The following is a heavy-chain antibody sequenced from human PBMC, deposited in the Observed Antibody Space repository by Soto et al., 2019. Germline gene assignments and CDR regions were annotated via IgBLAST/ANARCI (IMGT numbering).Heavy chain of an antibody. CDR2: ISGSGGSI. CDR3: AKGDCGGDCSLFEY. CDR1: GFRFNNYA. J-gene: IGHJ4*02. D-gene: IGHD2-21*02. Sequence: EVQLLESGGGLVQPGGSLRLSCAASGFRFNNYAMSWVRQAPGKVLEGVSRISGSGGSIHYPDSVKGRFTISRDNSKYTLHLQMNSLRAEDTAMYYCAKGDCGGDCSLFEYWGQGTLVTVSS. V-gene: IGHV3-23*01.